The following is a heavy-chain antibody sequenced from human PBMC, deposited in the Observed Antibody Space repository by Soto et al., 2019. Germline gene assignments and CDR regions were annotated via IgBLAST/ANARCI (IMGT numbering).Heavy chain of an antibody. V-gene: IGHV1-69*04. CDR3: ARDAPYYDSSGYYY. J-gene: IGHJ4*02. Sequence: ASVKVSCKASGGTFSSYTISWVRQAPGQGLEWMGRIIPILGIANYAQKFQGRVTITADKSTSTAYMELSSLRSEDTAVYYCARDAPYYDSSGYYYWGQGTLVTVSS. D-gene: IGHD3-22*01. CDR1: GGTFSSYT. CDR2: IIPILGIA.